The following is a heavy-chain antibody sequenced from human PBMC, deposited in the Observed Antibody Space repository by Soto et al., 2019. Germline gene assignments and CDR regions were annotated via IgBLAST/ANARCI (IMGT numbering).Heavy chain of an antibody. D-gene: IGHD3-3*01. V-gene: IGHV3-64D*08. CDR2: ISSNGGST. Sequence: GGSLGLSCSASGFTFSSYAMHWVRQAPGKGLEYVSAISSNGGSTYYADSVKGRFTISRDNSKNTLYLQMSSLRAEDTAVYYCVRTPYYDFWSGSNAFDIWGQGTMVTVSS. CDR1: GFTFSSYA. J-gene: IGHJ3*02. CDR3: VRTPYYDFWSGSNAFDI.